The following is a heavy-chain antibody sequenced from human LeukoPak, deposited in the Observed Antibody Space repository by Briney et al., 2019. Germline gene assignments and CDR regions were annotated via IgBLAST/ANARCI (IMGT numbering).Heavy chain of an antibody. CDR2: IYYSGST. Sequence: SETLSLTCSVSGGSIRGYYWSWIRQPPGKGLEWIGYIYYSGSTNYNPSLKSRVTISVDTSKNQFSLRLSSVTAADTAVYYCARGLGGSSGCFGYWGQGTLVTVSS. CDR3: ARGLGGSSGCFGY. D-gene: IGHD6-19*01. CDR1: GGSIRGYY. J-gene: IGHJ4*02. V-gene: IGHV4-59*01.